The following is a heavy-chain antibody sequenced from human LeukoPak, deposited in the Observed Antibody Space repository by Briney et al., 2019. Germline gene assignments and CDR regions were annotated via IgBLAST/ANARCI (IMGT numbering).Heavy chain of an antibody. Sequence: ASVKVSCKASGYTFTSYAMNWVRQAPGQGLEWMGWINTNTGSPTYAQGFTGRFVFSLDTSVSTAYLQISSLKAEDTAVYYCARLSYSSSWSDYYFDYWGQGTLVTVSS. J-gene: IGHJ4*02. CDR3: ARLSYSSSWSDYYFDY. CDR2: INTNTGSP. D-gene: IGHD6-13*01. CDR1: GYTFTSYA. V-gene: IGHV7-4-1*02.